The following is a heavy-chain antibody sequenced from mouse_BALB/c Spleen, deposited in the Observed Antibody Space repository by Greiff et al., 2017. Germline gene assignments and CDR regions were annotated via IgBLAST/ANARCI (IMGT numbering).Heavy chain of an antibody. Sequence: EVQLQQSGAELVKPGASVKLSCTASGFNIKDTYMHWVKQRPEQGLEWIGRIDPANGNTKYDPKFQGKATITADTSSNTAYLQLSSLTSEDTAVYYCARDGSTPYYFDYWGQGTTLTVSS. CDR2: IDPANGNT. V-gene: IGHV14-3*02. CDR3: ARDGSTPYYFDY. D-gene: IGHD1-1*01. CDR1: GFNIKDTY. J-gene: IGHJ2*01.